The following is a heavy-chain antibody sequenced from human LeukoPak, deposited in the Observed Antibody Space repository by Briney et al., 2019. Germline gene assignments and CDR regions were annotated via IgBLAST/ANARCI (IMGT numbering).Heavy chain of an antibody. CDR3: ATGDGSGSYKFDY. CDR2: FDPEDGET. CDR1: GFTLTELS. Sequence: ASVKVSCKVSGFTLTELSMHWVRQAPGKGLEGMGGFDPEDGETIYAQKFQGRVTMTEDTSTDTAYMELSRLRSEDTAVYYCATGDGSGSYKFDYWGQGTLVTVSS. V-gene: IGHV1-24*01. D-gene: IGHD3-10*01. J-gene: IGHJ4*02.